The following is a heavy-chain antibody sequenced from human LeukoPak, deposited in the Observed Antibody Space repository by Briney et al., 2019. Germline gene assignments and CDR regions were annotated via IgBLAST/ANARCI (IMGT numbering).Heavy chain of an antibody. Sequence: ASVKVSCKASGYTFTSYGISWVRQAPGQGLEWMGWISAYNGNTNYAQKLQGRVTITRDTSASTAYMELSSLRSEDTAVYYCAREGLLLERAFDIWGQGTMVTVSS. CDR3: AREGLLLERAFDI. V-gene: IGHV1-18*01. CDR2: ISAYNGNT. D-gene: IGHD1-26*01. CDR1: GYTFTSYG. J-gene: IGHJ3*02.